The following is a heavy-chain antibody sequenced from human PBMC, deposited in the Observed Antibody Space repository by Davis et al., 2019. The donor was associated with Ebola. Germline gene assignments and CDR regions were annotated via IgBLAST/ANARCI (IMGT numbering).Heavy chain of an antibody. V-gene: IGHV5-51*01. D-gene: IGHD3-16*02. CDR3: ARHGRGYDYVWGSYPQGWFDP. J-gene: IGHJ5*02. Sequence: GESLKISCKGSGYSFTSYWIGWVRQMPGKGLEWMGIIYPGDSDTRYSPSFQGQVTISADKSISTAYLQWSSLKASDTAMYYCARHGRGYDYVWGSYPQGWFDPWGQGTLVTVSS. CDR1: GYSFTSYW. CDR2: IYPGDSDT.